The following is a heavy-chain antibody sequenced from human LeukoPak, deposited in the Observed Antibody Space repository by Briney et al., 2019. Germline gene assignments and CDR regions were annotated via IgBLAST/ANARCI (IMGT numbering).Heavy chain of an antibody. D-gene: IGHD2-2*02. CDR1: GYTFTSYD. CDR3: ARESWYTQHAFDI. Sequence: PGASVKVSCKASGYTFTSYDINWVRQATGQGLEWMGWMNPNSGNTGYAQKFQGRVTMTRNTSISTAYMELSSLRSEDTAVYYCARESWYTQHAFDIWGQGTMVTVSS. CDR2: MNPNSGNT. J-gene: IGHJ3*02. V-gene: IGHV1-8*01.